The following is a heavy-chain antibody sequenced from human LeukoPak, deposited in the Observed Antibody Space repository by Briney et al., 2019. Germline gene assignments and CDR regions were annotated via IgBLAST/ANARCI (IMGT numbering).Heavy chain of an antibody. CDR1: GGSISSGGYY. Sequence: SETLSLTCTVSGGSISSGGYYWSWIRQHPGKGLEWIGYIYYSGSTYYNPSLKSRVTISVDTSKNQFSLKLSSVTAADTAVYCCASSFAELADYWGQGTLVTVSS. V-gene: IGHV4-31*03. CDR3: ASSFAELADY. D-gene: IGHD3-10*01. J-gene: IGHJ4*02. CDR2: IYYSGST.